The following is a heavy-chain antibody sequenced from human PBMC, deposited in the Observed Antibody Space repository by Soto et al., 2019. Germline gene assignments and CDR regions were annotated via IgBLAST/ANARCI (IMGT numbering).Heavy chain of an antibody. CDR3: AKDYIGRQVRGKTGGDYYYYYMDV. CDR1: GFTFSSYG. CDR2: ISYDGSNK. Sequence: GGSLRLSCAASGFTFSSYGMHWVRQAPGKGLEWVAVISYDGSNKYYADSVKGRFTISRDNSKNTLYLQMNSLRAEDTAVYYCAKDYIGRQVRGKTGGDYYYYYMDVWGKGTTVTVSS. D-gene: IGHD3-10*01. J-gene: IGHJ6*03. V-gene: IGHV3-30*18.